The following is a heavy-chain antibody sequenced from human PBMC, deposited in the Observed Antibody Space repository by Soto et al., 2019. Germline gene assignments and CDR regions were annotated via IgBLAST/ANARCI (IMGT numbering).Heavy chain of an antibody. V-gene: IGHV4-34*01. CDR2: INHSGST. CDR1: GGSFSGYY. J-gene: IGHJ5*02. Sequence: QVQLQQWGAGLLKPSETLSLTCAVYGGSFSGYYWSWIRQPPGKGLEWIGEINHSGSTNYNPSLKSVVTKAVDKSKNHFALKLLGVTAADTAVYSCATGRRRSPSNGGKRGDWVDPWGKGTLVTVSS. CDR3: ATGRRRSPSNGGKRGDWVDP. D-gene: IGHD2-15*01.